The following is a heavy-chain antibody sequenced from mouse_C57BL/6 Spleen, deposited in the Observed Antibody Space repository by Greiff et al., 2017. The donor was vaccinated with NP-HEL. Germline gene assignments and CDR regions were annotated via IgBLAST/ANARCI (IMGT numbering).Heavy chain of an antibody. CDR1: GFTFSNYW. V-gene: IGHV6-3*01. Sequence: EVQLLESGGGLVQPGGSMKLSCVASGFTFSNYWMNWVRQSPEQGLEWVAQIRLKSDNYATHYAESVKGRFTISRDDSKSSVYLQMNNLRAEDTGIYYCTGNRYWYFDVGGTVTTVTVSS. J-gene: IGHJ1*03. CDR3: TGNRYWYFDV. CDR2: IRLKSDNYAT.